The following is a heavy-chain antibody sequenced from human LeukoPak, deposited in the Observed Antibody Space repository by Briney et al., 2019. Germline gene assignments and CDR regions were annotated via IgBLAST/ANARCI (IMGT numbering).Heavy chain of an antibody. CDR2: IYYSGST. Sequence: SETLSLTCAVFGGSFSGHYWSWIRQPPGKGLEWLGYIYYSGSTNYNPSLKSRVTISVDTSKNQFSLKLSSVTAADTAVYYCARGVYSSGYYYYFDCWGQGTLVTVSS. J-gene: IGHJ4*02. D-gene: IGHD3-22*01. CDR1: GGSFSGHY. V-gene: IGHV4-59*11. CDR3: ARGVYSSGYYYYFDC.